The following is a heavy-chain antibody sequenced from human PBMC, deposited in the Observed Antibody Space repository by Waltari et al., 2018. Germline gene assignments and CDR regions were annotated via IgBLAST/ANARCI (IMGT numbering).Heavy chain of an antibody. CDR2: VYYGANN. D-gene: IGHD3-22*01. V-gene: IGHV4-39*01. Sequence: QLHLQESGPRLVKPSEPLSLTCTVSGDSISSSPCCWGWIRQPPGKGPEWIGTVYYGANNYYRASLRSRVTISVDTSNNQCSRTKNSVTAADTAVHYCGRQYYDRGWPRFVQHWGQGTLVTVSA. CDR1: GDSISSSPCC. CDR3: GRQYYDRGWPRFVQH. J-gene: IGHJ1*01.